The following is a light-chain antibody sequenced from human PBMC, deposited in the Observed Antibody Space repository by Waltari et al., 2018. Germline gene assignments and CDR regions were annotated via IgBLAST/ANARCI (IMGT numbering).Light chain of an antibody. CDR3: QVWDTSNDHVV. Sequence: SYVLTQSPSVSVAPGQTTRITCGGNNIGSKAVHWYQQKPGQAPVLVVYDDRDRPSGIPERFSGSNSGNTATLTISRVAAGDEADYDCQVWDTSNDHVVFGGGTKLTVL. V-gene: IGLV3-21*02. CDR2: DDR. J-gene: IGLJ2*01. CDR1: NIGSKA.